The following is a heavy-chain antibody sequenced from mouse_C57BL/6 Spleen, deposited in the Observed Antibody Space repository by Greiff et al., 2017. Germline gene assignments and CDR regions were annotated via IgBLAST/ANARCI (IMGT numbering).Heavy chain of an antibody. Sequence: QVQLKESGAELVRPGTSVKVSCKASGYAFTNYLIEWVKQRPGQGLEWIGVINPGSGGTNYNEKFKGKATLTADKSSSTAYMQLSSLTSEDSAVYFCARSRDYGSSYYFDYWGQGTTLTVSS. D-gene: IGHD1-1*01. CDR2: INPGSGGT. CDR3: ARSRDYGSSYYFDY. V-gene: IGHV1-54*01. J-gene: IGHJ2*01. CDR1: GYAFTNYL.